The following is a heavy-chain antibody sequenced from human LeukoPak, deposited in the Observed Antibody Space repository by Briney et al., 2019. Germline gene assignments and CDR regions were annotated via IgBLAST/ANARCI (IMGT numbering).Heavy chain of an antibody. D-gene: IGHD3-22*01. CDR1: GFTFRNYA. CDR3: AKGNNYYDSSGYYVY. CDR2: IGGSGSTT. Sequence: GGSLRLSCAASGFTFRNYAMTWLRQAPGKGLEWVSMIGGSGSTTYYANSVKGRFTVSRDNSRDTLYLQMNSLRVEDTAIFFCAKGNNYYDSSGYYVYWGQGALVTVSS. V-gene: IGHV3-23*01. J-gene: IGHJ4*02.